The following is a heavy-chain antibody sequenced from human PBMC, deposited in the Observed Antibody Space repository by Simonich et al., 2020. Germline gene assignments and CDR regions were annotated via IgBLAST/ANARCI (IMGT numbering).Heavy chain of an antibody. J-gene: IGHJ6*02. CDR1: GYSISSGYY. CDR3: ARVGYSNYYYYGMDV. Sequence: QVQLQESGPGLVKPSETLSLTCAVSGYSISSGYYWGRFRQPPWKGLEWLGSFYHGGRTYYNPSLKRQVTISVDTSKNQFSLKLSSVTAADTAVYYCARVGYSNYYYYGMDVWGQGTTVTVSS. V-gene: IGHV4-38-2*01. CDR2: FYHGGRT. D-gene: IGHD6-13*01.